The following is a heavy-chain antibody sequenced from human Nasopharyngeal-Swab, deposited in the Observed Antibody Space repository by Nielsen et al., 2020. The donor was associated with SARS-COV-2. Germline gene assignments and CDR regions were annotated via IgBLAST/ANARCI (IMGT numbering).Heavy chain of an antibody. Sequence: SSVKVSCKASGGTFSSYAISWVRQAPAQGLEWMGRIIPILGIANYAQKFQGRVTITADKSTSTAYMELSSLRSEDTAVYYCARDRGLQRITMVRGDNWFDPWGQGTLVTVSS. CDR1: GGTFSSYA. CDR3: ARDRGLQRITMVRGDNWFDP. V-gene: IGHV1-69*04. D-gene: IGHD3-10*01. J-gene: IGHJ5*02. CDR2: IIPILGIA.